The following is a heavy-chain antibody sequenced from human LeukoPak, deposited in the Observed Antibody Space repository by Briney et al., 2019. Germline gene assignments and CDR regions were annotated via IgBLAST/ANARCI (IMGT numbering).Heavy chain of an antibody. D-gene: IGHD4-23*01. CDR3: ARLSTVVTHFDY. J-gene: IGHJ4*02. CDR2: INPNSGGT. CDR1: GYTFTGYY. Sequence: ASVKVSCKASGYTFTGYYMHWVRQAPGQGLEWMGWINPNSGGTNYAQKFQGRVTMIRDTSISTAYMELSRLRSDDTAVYYCARLSTVVTHFDYWGQGTLVTVSS. V-gene: IGHV1-2*02.